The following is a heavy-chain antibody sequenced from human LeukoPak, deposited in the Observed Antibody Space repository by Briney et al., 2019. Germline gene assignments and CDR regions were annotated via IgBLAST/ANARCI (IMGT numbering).Heavy chain of an antibody. J-gene: IGHJ6*03. V-gene: IGHV4-61*02. CDR2: IYTSGST. CDR3: ARDVEAYRYSSYVYYYYYMDV. CDR1: GGSISSGSYY. Sequence: PSETLSLTCTVSGGSISSGSYYWSWIRQPAGKGLEWIGRIYTSGSTNYNPSLKSRVTISIDTSKNQFSLKLSSVTAADTAMYYCARDVEAYRYSSYVYYYYYMDVWGKGNTVTVSS. D-gene: IGHD1-1*01.